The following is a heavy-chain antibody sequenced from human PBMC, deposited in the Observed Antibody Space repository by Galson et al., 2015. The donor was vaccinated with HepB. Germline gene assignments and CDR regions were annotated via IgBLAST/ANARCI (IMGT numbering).Heavy chain of an antibody. CDR1: GFNFGSQN. CDR2: ISYGGSNK. J-gene: IGHJ3*01. CDR3: ARDLVSSGYYYPGEVAFDL. D-gene: IGHD3-22*01. Sequence: SLRLSCAASGFNFGSQNMHWVRQAPGKGLEWVAVISYGGSNKYYGDSVKGRFTISRDNSKNTLYLQMNSLRAEDTAVYYCARDLVSSGYYYPGEVAFDLWGQGTLVTVSS. V-gene: IGHV3-30-3*01.